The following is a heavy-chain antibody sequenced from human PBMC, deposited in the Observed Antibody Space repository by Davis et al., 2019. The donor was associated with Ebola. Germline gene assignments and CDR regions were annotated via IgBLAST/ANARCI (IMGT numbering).Heavy chain of an antibody. CDR3: ARGDSRLFDY. CDR2: INSDGTTT. J-gene: IGHJ4*02. V-gene: IGHV3-74*01. D-gene: IGHD3-22*01. Sequence: PGGSLRLSCAASGFTFSTYWMHWVRQAPGKGLVWVSRINSDGTTTTYADSVKGRFTTSRDNAKNTLYLQMNSLRAEDTAVYYCARGDSRLFDYWGQGTLVTVSS. CDR1: GFTFSTYW.